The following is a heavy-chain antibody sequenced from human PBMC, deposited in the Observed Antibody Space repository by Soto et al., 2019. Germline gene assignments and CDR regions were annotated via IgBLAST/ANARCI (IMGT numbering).Heavy chain of an antibody. V-gene: IGHV3-30-3*01. J-gene: IGHJ6*02. CDR1: GFTFSSYA. Sequence: QVQLVESGGGVVQPGRSLRLSCAASGFTFSSYAMHWVCQAPGKGLEWVAVISYDGSNKYYADSVKGRFTISRDNSKNTLYLQMNSLRAEDTAVYYCARDRYGMDVWGQGTTVTVSS. CDR2: ISYDGSNK. CDR3: ARDRYGMDV.